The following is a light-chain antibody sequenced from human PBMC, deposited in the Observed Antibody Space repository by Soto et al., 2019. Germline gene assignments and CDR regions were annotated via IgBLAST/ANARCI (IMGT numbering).Light chain of an antibody. CDR3: SSYTTSTTLV. V-gene: IGLV2-14*01. J-gene: IGLJ2*01. CDR2: GVT. Sequence: QSALTQPASVSGSPGQSITISCTGTSSDVGAYNYVSWYQQYPGKAPKLMIYGVTNRPSGVSNRFSGSKTGNTAFLTISGLQAEDEADYYCSSYTTSTTLVFGGGTKLTVL. CDR1: SSDVGAYNY.